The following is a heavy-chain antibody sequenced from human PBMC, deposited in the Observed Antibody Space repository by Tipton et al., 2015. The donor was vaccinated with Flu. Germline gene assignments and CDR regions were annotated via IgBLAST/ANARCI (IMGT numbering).Heavy chain of an antibody. CDR2: IYHSGRT. CDR1: GGSISSGSYY. J-gene: IGHJ4*02. D-gene: IGHD3-10*01. V-gene: IGHV4-39*07. Sequence: TLSLTCTVSGGSISSGSYYWGWIRQPPGKGLEWIGCIYHSGRTYYNPSLKSRVTISVDTSKNQFSLKLSSVTAADTAVYYCARGYFRELDYWGQGTLVTVSS. CDR3: ARGYFRELDY.